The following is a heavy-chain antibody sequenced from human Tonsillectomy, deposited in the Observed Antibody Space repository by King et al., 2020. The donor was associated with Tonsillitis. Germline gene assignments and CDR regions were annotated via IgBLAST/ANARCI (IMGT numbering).Heavy chain of an antibody. CDR3: ARHEGHDAFDI. J-gene: IGHJ3*02. Sequence: SLTISFTCSFYIFTSYFIGFVRHIPLKGLEFIWIIYPGDSDTIYSPSFQGQVTISAYNSISTSYLQWSSLKASDTAMYYCARHEGHDAFDIWGQGTMVTVSS. CDR2: IYPGDSDT. V-gene: IGHV5-51*01. CDR1: FYIFTSYF.